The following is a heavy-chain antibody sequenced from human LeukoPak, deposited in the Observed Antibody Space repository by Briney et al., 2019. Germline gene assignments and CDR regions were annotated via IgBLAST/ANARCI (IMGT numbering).Heavy chain of an antibody. J-gene: IGHJ6*02. Sequence: GGSLRLSCAASGFTFSSYAMHWVCQAPGKGLEYVSAISSNGGSTYYANSVKGRFTISRDNSKNTLYLQMGSLRAEDMAVYYCARVGCSGGSCYDNYYYYYGMDVWGQGTTVTVSS. D-gene: IGHD2-15*01. CDR3: ARVGCSGGSCYDNYYYYYGMDV. CDR1: GFTFSSYA. V-gene: IGHV3-64*01. CDR2: ISSNGGST.